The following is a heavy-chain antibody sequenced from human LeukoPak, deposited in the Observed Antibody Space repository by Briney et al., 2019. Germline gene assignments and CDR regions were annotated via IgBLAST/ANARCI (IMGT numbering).Heavy chain of an antibody. CDR1: GGSISSSSYY. D-gene: IGHD2-21*02. Sequence: SETLSLTCTVSGGSISSSSYYWGWIRQPPGKGLEWIGFIYYSGSTYYNPSLESRVTISVDTSKNQFSLKLSSVTAADTAVYYCAGDCGGDCIDYWGQGTLVTVSS. CDR3: AGDCGGDCIDY. V-gene: IGHV4-39*01. CDR2: IYYSGST. J-gene: IGHJ4*02.